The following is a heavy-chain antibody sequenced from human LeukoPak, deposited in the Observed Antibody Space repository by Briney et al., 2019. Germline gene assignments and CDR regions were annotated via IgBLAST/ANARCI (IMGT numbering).Heavy chain of an antibody. Sequence: ASVKVSCKASGGTFSSHTINWVRQAPGQGLEWMGGIIPIFGTANYAQKFQGRVTITAVESTSTAYMEVSSLRSEDTAVYYCARGWLAETMVVTPYNYWGQGTLATVSS. CDR1: GGTFSSHT. D-gene: IGHD4-23*01. J-gene: IGHJ4*02. CDR3: ARGWLAETMVVTPYNY. CDR2: IIPIFGTA. V-gene: IGHV1-69*13.